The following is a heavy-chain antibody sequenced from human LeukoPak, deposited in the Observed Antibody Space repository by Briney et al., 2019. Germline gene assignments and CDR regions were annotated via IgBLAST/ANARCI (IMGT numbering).Heavy chain of an antibody. Sequence: SETLSLTCTVSGYSISSGYYWGWIRQPPGKGLEWIGSIYHSGSTYYNPSLKSRVTISVDTSKNQFSLKLSSVTAADTAVYYCARGVGATRPLFDYWGQGTLVTVSS. CDR1: GYSISSGYY. V-gene: IGHV4-38-2*02. CDR3: ARGVGATRPLFDY. D-gene: IGHD1-26*01. CDR2: IYHSGST. J-gene: IGHJ4*02.